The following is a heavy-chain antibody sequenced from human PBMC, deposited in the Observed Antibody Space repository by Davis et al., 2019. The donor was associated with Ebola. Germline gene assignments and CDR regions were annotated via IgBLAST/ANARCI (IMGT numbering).Heavy chain of an antibody. Sequence: ASVKVSCKASGYTFTSYAMHWVRQAPGQGLEWMGIINPSGGSTSYAQKFQGRVTMTRDTSTSTVYMELSSLRSEDTAVYYCARAPTWSQINYYCFDYWGQGTLVTVSS. V-gene: IGHV1-46*01. J-gene: IGHJ4*02. D-gene: IGHD3-10*01. CDR1: GYTFTSYA. CDR2: INPSGGST. CDR3: ARAPTWSQINYYCFDY.